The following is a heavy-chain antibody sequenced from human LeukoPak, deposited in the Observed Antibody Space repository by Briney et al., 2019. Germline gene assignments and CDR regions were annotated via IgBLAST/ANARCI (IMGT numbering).Heavy chain of an antibody. CDR3: ARVPPYSSGWYAIDY. D-gene: IGHD6-19*01. V-gene: IGHV1-46*01. CDR2: INPSGGST. Sequence: GASVKVSCKASGYTFTSYYMHWVRQAPGQGLEWMGIINPSGGSTSYPQKFQGRVTMTRDTSTSTVYMDLSSLRSEDTAVYYCARVPPYSSGWYAIDYWGQGTLVTVSS. J-gene: IGHJ4*02. CDR1: GYTFTSYY.